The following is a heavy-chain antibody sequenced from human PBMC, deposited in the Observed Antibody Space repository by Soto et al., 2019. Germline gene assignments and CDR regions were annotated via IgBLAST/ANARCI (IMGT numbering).Heavy chain of an antibody. CDR2: IYYSGST. V-gene: IGHV4-31*03. CDR3: ARGGTGYYYNAMDV. Sequence: QVQLQESGPGLVKPSQTLSLTCTVSGGSISSGSYYWSWIRQHPGKGLEWIGYIYYSGSTYYNPSLKGRVTKAVDTSKNQFSLKLSSVTAADTAVYYCARGGTGYYYNAMDVWCQGTTVTVSS. CDR1: GGSISSGSYY. D-gene: IGHD3-16*01. J-gene: IGHJ6*02.